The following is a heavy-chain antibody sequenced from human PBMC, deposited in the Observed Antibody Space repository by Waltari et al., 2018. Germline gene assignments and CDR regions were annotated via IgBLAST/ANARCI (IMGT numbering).Heavy chain of an antibody. D-gene: IGHD6-13*01. J-gene: IGHJ3*02. CDR2: INPKSGGA. CDR3: AREMRGGVAVAGDDAFEI. Sequence: QVQLVQSGAEVKKPGASVKVSCKASAYTFTDYYIHWVRQAPGQGLEWMGWINPKSGGAKYAQKFQGRVTMTGDTSSSTAYMELSRLRFDDTAAYYCAREMRGGVAVAGDDAFEIWGQGTMVTVSS. CDR1: AYTFTDYY. V-gene: IGHV1-2*02.